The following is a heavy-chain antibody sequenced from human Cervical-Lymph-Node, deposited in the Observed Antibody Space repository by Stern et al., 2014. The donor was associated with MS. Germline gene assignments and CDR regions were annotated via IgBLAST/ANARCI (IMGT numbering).Heavy chain of an antibody. CDR2: IDWDDDK. CDR1: GFSLSTSGMC. V-gene: IGHV2-70*01. J-gene: IGHJ6*02. Sequence: QITLKESGPALVKPTQTLTLTCTFSGFSLSTSGMCVSWIRQPPGKALEWLALIDWDDDKYYSPSLQTRLTISKDTSKTQVVLTMTNMDPVDTATYYCARIRNGPQKGGERSYYYGMDVWGQGTTVTVSS. D-gene: IGHD1-1*01. CDR3: ARIRNGPQKGGERSYYYGMDV.